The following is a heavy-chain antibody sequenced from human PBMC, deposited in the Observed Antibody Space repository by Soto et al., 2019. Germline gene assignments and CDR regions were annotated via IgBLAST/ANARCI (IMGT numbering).Heavy chain of an antibody. CDR3: AKNGLSSSPSAIDS. D-gene: IGHD6-6*01. V-gene: IGHV3-53*01. CDR2: IYRGIAT. Sequence: GGSLRLSCAVSGFSVSNTYMSWVRQAPGKGLEWVSVIYRGIATHYADSVKGRFTISRDNSKNTVYLQMNSLRAEDTAVYYCAKNGLSSSPSAIDSWGQGTLVTVSS. J-gene: IGHJ4*02. CDR1: GFSVSNTY.